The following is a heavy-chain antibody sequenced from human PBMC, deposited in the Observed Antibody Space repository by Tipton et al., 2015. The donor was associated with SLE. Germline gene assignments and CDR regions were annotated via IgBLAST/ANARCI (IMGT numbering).Heavy chain of an antibody. J-gene: IGHJ4*02. V-gene: IGHV4-34*01. Sequence: TLSFTCAVYGGSFSGYYWSWIRQPPGKGLEWIGEINHSGSTNYNPSLKSRVTISVDTSKNQFSLKLSSVTAADTAVYYCASPSGSRDYWGQGTLVTVSS. CDR1: GGSFSGYY. D-gene: IGHD1-26*01. CDR2: INHSGST. CDR3: ASPSGSRDY.